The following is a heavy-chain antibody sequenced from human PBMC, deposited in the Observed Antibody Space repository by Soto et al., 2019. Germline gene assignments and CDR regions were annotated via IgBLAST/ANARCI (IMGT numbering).Heavy chain of an antibody. J-gene: IGHJ4*02. CDR3: ARTLGYCSSTSRPNFDY. D-gene: IGHD2-2*01. V-gene: IGHV1-2*04. CDR2: INPNSGGT. Sequence: ASVKVSCKASGYTFTGYYMHWVRQAPGQGLEWMGWINPNSGGTNYAQKFQGWVTMTRDTSISTAYMELSRLRSDDTAVYYCARTLGYCSSTSRPNFDYSGQGTRVTVSS. CDR1: GYTFTGYY.